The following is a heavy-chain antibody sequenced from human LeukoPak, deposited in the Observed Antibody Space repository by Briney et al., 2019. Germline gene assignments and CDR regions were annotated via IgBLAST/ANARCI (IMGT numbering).Heavy chain of an antibody. V-gene: IGHV4-31*03. CDR3: ARAVYYYDSSGPIPDY. CDR1: GGSISSGGYY. CDR2: IYYSGST. D-gene: IGHD3-22*01. Sequence: SQTLSLTCTVSGGSISSGGYYWGWIRQHPGKGLEWIGYIYYSGSTYYNPSLKSRVTISVDTSKNQFSLKLSSVTAADTAVYYCARAVYYYDSSGPIPDYWGQGTLVTVSS. J-gene: IGHJ4*02.